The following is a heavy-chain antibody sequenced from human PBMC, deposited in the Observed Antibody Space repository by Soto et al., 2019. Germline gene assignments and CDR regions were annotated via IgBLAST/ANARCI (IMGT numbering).Heavy chain of an antibody. CDR3: AKDRIYGGNTHFDY. CDR1: GYTFTSYD. V-gene: IGHV1-8*01. J-gene: IGHJ4*02. CDR2: MNPNSGNT. D-gene: IGHD4-17*01. Sequence: ASVKVSCKASGYTFTSYDINWVRQATGQGLEWMGWMNPNSGNTGYAQKFQGRVTMTRNTSISTAYMELSSLRSEDTAVYYCAKDRIYGGNTHFDYWGQGTLVTVSS.